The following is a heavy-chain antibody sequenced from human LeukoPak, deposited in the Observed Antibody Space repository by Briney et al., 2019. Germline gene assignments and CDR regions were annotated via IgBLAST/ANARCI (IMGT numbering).Heavy chain of an antibody. J-gene: IGHJ4*02. CDR2: IYYSGST. V-gene: IGHV4-59*11. CDR3: ARGGGVTYYDSTGYLWYFDY. Sequence: TSETLSLTCTVSGGSISSHYWSWIRQPPGKGLEWIGYIYYSGSTKFNPSLKSRVTIPVDTSKNQFSLKLSSVTAADTAVYYCARGGGVTYYDSTGYLWYFDYWGQGTLVTVSS. D-gene: IGHD3-22*01. CDR1: GGSISSHY.